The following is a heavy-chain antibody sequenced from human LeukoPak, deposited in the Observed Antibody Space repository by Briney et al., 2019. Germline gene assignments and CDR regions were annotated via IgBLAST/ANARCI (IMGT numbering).Heavy chain of an antibody. CDR1: GFTFSTYA. Sequence: PGGSLRLSCAASGFTFSTYAMSWVRQAPGKGLGWVSTFSGGGVKTYYADSVKGRFTISRDNSNNTLFLQMNSLRVEDTAVYYCAKTAGDGWYEDYWGQGTLVTVSS. V-gene: IGHV3-23*01. CDR2: FSGGGVKT. J-gene: IGHJ4*02. D-gene: IGHD6-19*01. CDR3: AKTAGDGWYEDY.